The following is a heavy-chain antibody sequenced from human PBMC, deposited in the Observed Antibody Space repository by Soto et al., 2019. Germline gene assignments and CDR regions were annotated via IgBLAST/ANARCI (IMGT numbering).Heavy chain of an antibody. J-gene: IGHJ3*02. CDR2: IYYSGST. D-gene: IGHD3-10*01. CDR1: GGSISSYY. Sequence: SETLSLTCTVSGGSISSYYWSWIRQPPGKGLEWIGYIYYSGSTNYNPSLKSRVTISVDTSKNQFSLKLSSVTAADTAVYYCASSYGSGRAFDIWGQGTMVTVSS. CDR3: ASSYGSGRAFDI. V-gene: IGHV4-59*01.